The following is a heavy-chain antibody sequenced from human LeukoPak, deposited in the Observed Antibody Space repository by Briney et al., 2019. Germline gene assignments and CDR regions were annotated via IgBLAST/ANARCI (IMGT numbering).Heavy chain of an antibody. CDR3: ARDRVRYCSSTSCQWFDP. CDR2: FSAYNGNT. J-gene: IGHJ5*02. D-gene: IGHD2-2*01. CDR1: GYTFTSYG. V-gene: IGHV1-18*01. Sequence: GASVKVSCKASGYTFTSYGISWVRQAPGQGLEWMGWFSAYNGNTNYAQKLQGRVTMTTDTSTSTAYMELRSLRSDDTAVYYCARDRVRYCSSTSCQWFDPWGQGTLVTVSS.